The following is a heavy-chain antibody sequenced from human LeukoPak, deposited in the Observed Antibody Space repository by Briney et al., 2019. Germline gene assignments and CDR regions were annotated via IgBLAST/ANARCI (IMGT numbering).Heavy chain of an antibody. CDR3: ARDLPSYFDSGASDY. CDR1: GFTSSWYW. Sequence: GGSLRLSCVASGFTSSWYWMSWVRQAPGKGLEWVANIKKDGSEKYYVDSVKGRLTISRDNAKNSLYLEMNSLRAEDAAVYYCARDLPSYFDSGASDYWGQGTLVTVSS. CDR2: IKKDGSEK. D-gene: IGHD3-10*01. V-gene: IGHV3-7*01. J-gene: IGHJ4*02.